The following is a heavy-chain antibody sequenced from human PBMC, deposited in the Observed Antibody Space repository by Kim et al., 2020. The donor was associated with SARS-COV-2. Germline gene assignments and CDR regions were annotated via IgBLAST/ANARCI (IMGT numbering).Heavy chain of an antibody. CDR1: GGTFSSYA. V-gene: IGHV1-69*04. CDR2: IIPILGIA. Sequence: SVKVSCKASGGTFSSYAISWVRQAPGQGLEWMGRIIPILGIANYAQKFQGRVTITADKSTSTAYMELSSLRSEDTAVYYCARDLGNSSGWYGFMVRHDAFDIWGQGTMVTVSS. J-gene: IGHJ3*02. CDR3: ARDLGNSSGWYGFMVRHDAFDI. D-gene: IGHD6-13*01.